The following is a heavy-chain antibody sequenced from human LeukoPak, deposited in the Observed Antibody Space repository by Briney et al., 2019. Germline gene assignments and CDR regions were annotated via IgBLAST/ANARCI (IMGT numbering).Heavy chain of an antibody. V-gene: IGHV3-66*01. CDR1: GFTVSSNY. CDR3: AGLRYYYYGMDV. Sequence: GGSLRLSCAASGFTVSSNYMSWVRQAPGKGLEWVSVIYSGGSTYYADSVKGRFAISRDNSKNTLYLQMNSLRAEDTAVYYCAGLRYYYYGMDVWGQGTTVTVSS. J-gene: IGHJ6*02. CDR2: IYSGGST.